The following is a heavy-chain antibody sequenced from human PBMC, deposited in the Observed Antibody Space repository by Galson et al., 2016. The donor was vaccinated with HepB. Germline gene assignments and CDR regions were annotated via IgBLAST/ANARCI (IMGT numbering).Heavy chain of an antibody. CDR2: ISTFNGYT. V-gene: IGHV1-18*01. CDR1: GYSFSSYG. D-gene: IGHD1-26*01. Sequence: SVKVSCKASGYSFSSYGISWVRQAPGQGLVWLGWISTFNGYTKYAQMLQGRLTISRDTSTSTVYMELGSLRSEDTAVYYCARELGGSYYFDYWGQGTLVTASS. J-gene: IGHJ4*02. CDR3: ARELGGSYYFDY.